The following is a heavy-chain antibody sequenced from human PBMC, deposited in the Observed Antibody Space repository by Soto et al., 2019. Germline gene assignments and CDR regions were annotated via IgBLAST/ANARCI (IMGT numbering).Heavy chain of an antibody. V-gene: IGHV4-59*08. Sequence: QVQLQESGPGLVKPSETLSLTCTVSGGSISSYYWTWIRQPPGKGLEWIGFIYNSGSTHYNPSLRSRVTISVDTSKNQFSLTLRSVTAADTAVYYCASMGYHYGSGSYPLDYWGQGTLVNVSS. CDR3: ASMGYHYGSGSYPLDY. J-gene: IGHJ4*02. CDR2: IYNSGST. D-gene: IGHD3-10*01. CDR1: GGSISSYY.